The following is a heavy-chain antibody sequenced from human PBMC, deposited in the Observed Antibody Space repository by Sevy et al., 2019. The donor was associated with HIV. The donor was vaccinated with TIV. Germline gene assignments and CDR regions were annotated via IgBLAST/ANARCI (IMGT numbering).Heavy chain of an antibody. Sequence: GGFLRLSCAASGFTFATYGMYWVRQTPGKGLEWVANIWFDGSNKDYAVSVKGRFTISRDNSKNTLFLQMNSLRAEDTAVYYCAREHFARSLDYWGQGTLVTVSS. V-gene: IGHV3-33*08. J-gene: IGHJ4*02. D-gene: IGHD3-3*02. CDR2: IWFDGSNK. CDR1: GFTFATYG. CDR3: AREHFARSLDY.